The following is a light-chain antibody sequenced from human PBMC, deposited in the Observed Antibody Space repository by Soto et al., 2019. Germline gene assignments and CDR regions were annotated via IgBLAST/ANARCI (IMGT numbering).Light chain of an antibody. J-gene: IGLJ2*01. CDR2: EDK. CDR1: SGSIANNY. V-gene: IGLV6-57*04. CDR3: QSYDSNTLVL. Sequence: NFMLTQPQSVSESPGKTITISCTRSSGSIANNYVQWYQQRPGSAPSTVIYEDKQRPSGVPDRFSGSIDSSTNSASLTISGLKTEDEADYYCQSYDSNTLVLFGGGTQLTVL.